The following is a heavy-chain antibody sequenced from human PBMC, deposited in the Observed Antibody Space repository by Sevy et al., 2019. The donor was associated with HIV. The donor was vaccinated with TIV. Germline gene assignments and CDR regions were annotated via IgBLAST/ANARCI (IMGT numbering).Heavy chain of an antibody. V-gene: IGHV1-24*01. D-gene: IGHD2-15*01. Sequence: ASVKVSCKVSGYTLTKLSIHWVRQAPGKGLEWMGDFDPQDGETIYAQRFQGRVTMTEDTSKATAYMDLSSLTSEDTAVYYCAIVVLRYCSGASCYQGDWFDPWGQGTLVTVSS. CDR1: GYTLTKLS. J-gene: IGHJ5*02. CDR3: AIVVLRYCSGASCYQGDWFDP. CDR2: FDPQDGET.